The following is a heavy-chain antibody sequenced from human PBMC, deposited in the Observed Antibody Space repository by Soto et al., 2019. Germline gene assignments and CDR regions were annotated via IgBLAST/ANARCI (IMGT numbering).Heavy chain of an antibody. CDR3: VCGGNFFVY. Sequence: EVQLVESGGGLVQPGGSLRLHCAASGFTFSTYWMTWVRQPPGKGLGWVASINQDGSERYYVDSVRGRFTISRDNAKNSLYLQMNSLRAEDTAVYYCVCGGNFFVYWGQGTLVTVSP. CDR1: GFTFSTYW. V-gene: IGHV3-7*01. J-gene: IGHJ4*02. D-gene: IGHD3-16*01. CDR2: INQDGSER.